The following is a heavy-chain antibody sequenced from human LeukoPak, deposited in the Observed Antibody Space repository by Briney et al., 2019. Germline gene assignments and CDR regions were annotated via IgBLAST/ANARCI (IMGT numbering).Heavy chain of an antibody. Sequence: GGSLRLSCAASGLTFSSYAMSWVRQGPGKGLEWVAAVSGSGDNTYYADSVKGRFTISRDNSRNTLYLQMNSLRAEDTAVYYCARDLYHYGSGSPRHYYGMDVWGQGTTVTVSS. CDR1: GLTFSSYA. D-gene: IGHD3-10*01. J-gene: IGHJ6*02. CDR2: VSGSGDNT. V-gene: IGHV3-23*01. CDR3: ARDLYHYGSGSPRHYYGMDV.